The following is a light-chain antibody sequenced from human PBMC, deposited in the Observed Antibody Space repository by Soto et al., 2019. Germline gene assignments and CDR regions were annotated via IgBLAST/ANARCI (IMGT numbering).Light chain of an antibody. V-gene: IGKV3-20*01. J-gene: IGKJ4*01. Sequence: EIVLTQSPGTLSLSPGERATLSCRASQSVSSSYLAWYQQKPGQAPRLLVYGASSRATGIPDRFSGSGSGTDFTLTIGRLEPEDFALYYCQQFGSSLLTFGGGTKVEIK. CDR2: GAS. CDR3: QQFGSSLLT. CDR1: QSVSSSY.